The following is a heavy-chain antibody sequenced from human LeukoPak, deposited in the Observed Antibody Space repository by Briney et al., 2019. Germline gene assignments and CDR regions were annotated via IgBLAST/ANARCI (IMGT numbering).Heavy chain of an antibody. CDR1: GFVVNYNY. CDR2: IYSGGST. J-gene: IGHJ4*02. V-gene: IGHV3-53*01. D-gene: IGHD3-10*01. CDR3: AKINSITLVRGANILLNN. Sequence: GGSMRLSCAASGFVVNYNYMSWVRQAPGKGLEWVSVIYSGGSTYYADSVKGRFTTSRDNSKTAAYLQLDSLRADDTAVYYCAKINSITLVRGANILLNNWGQGTLVTVSS.